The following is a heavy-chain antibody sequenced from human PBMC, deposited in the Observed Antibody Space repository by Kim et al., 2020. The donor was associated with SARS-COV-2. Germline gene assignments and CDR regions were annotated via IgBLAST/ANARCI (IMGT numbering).Heavy chain of an antibody. V-gene: IGHV1-58*01. D-gene: IGHD3-10*01. J-gene: IGHJ4*02. Sequence: AQKFQERVTITRDMSTSTAYMELSSLRSEDTAVYYCAAEFMVRGSLSFDYWGQGTLVTVSS. CDR3: AAEFMVRGSLSFDY.